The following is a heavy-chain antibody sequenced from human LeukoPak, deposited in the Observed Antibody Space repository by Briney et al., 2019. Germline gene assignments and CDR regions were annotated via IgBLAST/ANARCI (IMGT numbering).Heavy chain of an antibody. V-gene: IGHV1-46*01. CDR2: INPNGGFT. Sequence: ASVKVSCKASGYSFTSDYITWVRQAPGQGLEWMGIINPNGGFTSYAQKFQGRVTMTRDTSTSTVYMELGSLRSEDTAVYYCARRFKIGYGDHTDAFDVWGQGTRVTVSS. D-gene: IGHD4-17*01. CDR3: ARRFKIGYGDHTDAFDV. J-gene: IGHJ3*01. CDR1: GYSFTSDY.